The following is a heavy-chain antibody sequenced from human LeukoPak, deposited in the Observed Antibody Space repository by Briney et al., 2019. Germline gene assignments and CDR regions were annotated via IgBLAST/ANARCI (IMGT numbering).Heavy chain of an antibody. J-gene: IGHJ4*02. V-gene: IGHV4-59*01. D-gene: IGHD3-22*01. CDR3: ARGAGRYYYVSSGLSFVDY. Sequence: SETLSLTCTVSGGSISSYYWSWIRQPPGKGLGWIGYIYYSGSTNYNPSLKSRVTISVDTSKNQFSLKLSSVTAADTAVYYCARGAGRYYYVSSGLSFVDYWGQGTLVTVSS. CDR2: IYYSGST. CDR1: GGSISSYY.